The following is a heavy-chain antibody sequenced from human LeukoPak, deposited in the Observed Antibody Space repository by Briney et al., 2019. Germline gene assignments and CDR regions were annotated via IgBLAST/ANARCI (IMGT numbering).Heavy chain of an antibody. Sequence: SETLSLTCTVSGDSISTRTYHWGWIRQPPGKGLEWIGTIFYSGSTYYNPSLKSRVAISVDASRSQIYLDLRSMSAADTAVYYCARMVRKTSVFPPDFDYWGQGTLVTVSS. V-gene: IGHV4-39*07. J-gene: IGHJ4*02. CDR3: ARMVRKTSVFPPDFDY. CDR2: IFYSGST. CDR1: GDSISTRTYH. D-gene: IGHD4-23*01.